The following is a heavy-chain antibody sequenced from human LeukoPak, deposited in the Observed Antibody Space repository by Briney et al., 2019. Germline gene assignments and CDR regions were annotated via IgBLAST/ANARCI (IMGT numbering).Heavy chain of an antibody. CDR3: ARTGSDWYPINN. CDR1: GGSISSYY. D-gene: IGHD6-19*01. CDR2: IYYSGST. Sequence: PSETLSLTCTVAGGSISSYYWSWIRQPPGKGLEWIANIYYSGSTNYNPSLKSRVTISVDTSKDQFSLKLSSVTAADTAVYYCARTGSDWYPINNWGQGTLVTVSS. J-gene: IGHJ4*02. V-gene: IGHV4-59*01.